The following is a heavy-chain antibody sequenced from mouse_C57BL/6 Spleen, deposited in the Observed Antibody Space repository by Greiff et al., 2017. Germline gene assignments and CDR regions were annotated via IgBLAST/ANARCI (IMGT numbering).Heavy chain of an antibody. D-gene: IGHD1-1*01. CDR2: INPTNGGT. Sequence: EVQLQQPGPELVKPGASVKISCKASGYTFTDYYMDWVKQSHGKGLEWIGDINPTNGGTIYNQKFKGKATLTVDKSSSTAYIELRSLTSEDTAVYYCASALYYSVSRTYYYDGWGRGTTLTVS. J-gene: IGHJ2*01. CDR3: ASALYYSVSRTYYYDG. CDR1: GYTFTDYY. V-gene: IGHV1-18*01.